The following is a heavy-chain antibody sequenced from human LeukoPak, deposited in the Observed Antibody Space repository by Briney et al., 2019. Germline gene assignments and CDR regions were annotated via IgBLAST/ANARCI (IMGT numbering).Heavy chain of an antibody. J-gene: IGHJ4*02. CDR3: ASTYSSGWYYFDY. V-gene: IGHV3-48*03. D-gene: IGHD6-19*01. CDR1: GFTFSSYE. CDR2: ISSSGSTI. Sequence: PGGSLRLSCAASGFTFSSYEMNWVRQAPGKGLEWVSYISSSGSTIYYADSVKGRFTISRDNAKNSLYLQMNSLRAEDTAVYHCASTYSSGWYYFDYWGQGTLVTVSS.